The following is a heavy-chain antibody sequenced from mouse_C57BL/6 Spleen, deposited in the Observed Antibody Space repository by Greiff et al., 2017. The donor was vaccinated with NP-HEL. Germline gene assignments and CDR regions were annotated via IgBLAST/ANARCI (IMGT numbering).Heavy chain of an antibody. J-gene: IGHJ2*01. Sequence: EVQRVESGAELVKPGASVKLSCTASGFNIKDYYMHWVKQRTEQGLEWIGRIDPEDGETKYAPKFQGKATLTADTSSNTAYLQLSSLTSEDTAVYYCALTGTWFDYWGQGTTLTVSS. CDR1: GFNIKDYY. CDR3: ALTGTWFDY. V-gene: IGHV14-2*01. CDR2: IDPEDGET. D-gene: IGHD4-1*01.